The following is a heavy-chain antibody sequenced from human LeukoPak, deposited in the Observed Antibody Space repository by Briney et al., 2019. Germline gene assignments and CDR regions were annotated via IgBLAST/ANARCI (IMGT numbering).Heavy chain of an antibody. V-gene: IGHV3-23*01. CDR1: GFTLRSYA. J-gene: IGHJ4*02. Sequence: GSLRLSCAASGFTLRSYAMSWVRQAPGKGLEWVSAISGSGGSTYYADSVKGRFTMSRDNSKNTLYLQMNSLRVEDTAVYYCAKRVWDLSYFDYWGQGTLVTVSS. D-gene: IGHD3-16*01. CDR2: ISGSGGST. CDR3: AKRVWDLSYFDY.